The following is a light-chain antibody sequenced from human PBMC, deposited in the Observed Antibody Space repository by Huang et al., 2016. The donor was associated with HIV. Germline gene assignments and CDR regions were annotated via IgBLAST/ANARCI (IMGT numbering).Light chain of an antibody. V-gene: IGKV3-20*01. CDR2: GAS. Sequence: EIVLTQSPGTLSLSTGERATLSCRASQSVSSNYLDWYQQKPGQAPRLLIYGASSRATGIPDRFSGSGSGTDFTLTISRLEPEDFAVYYCQQYGSSPLTFGGGTKVEIK. CDR3: QQYGSSPLT. CDR1: QSVSSNY. J-gene: IGKJ4*01.